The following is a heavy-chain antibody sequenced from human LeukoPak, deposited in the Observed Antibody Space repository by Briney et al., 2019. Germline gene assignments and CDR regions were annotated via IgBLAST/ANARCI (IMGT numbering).Heavy chain of an antibody. J-gene: IGHJ4*02. CDR1: GGSISSGGFF. D-gene: IGHD3-10*02. Sequence: SETLSLTCTVSGGSISSGGFFWSWIRQHPGKGLEWIGYIYYIGSTNYNPSLKSRVTISVDTSKNQFSLRLSSVAAADTAVYFCARHSSYVSPVRYWGQGTLVTVSS. V-gene: IGHV4-61*08. CDR3: ARHSSYVSPVRY. CDR2: IYYIGST.